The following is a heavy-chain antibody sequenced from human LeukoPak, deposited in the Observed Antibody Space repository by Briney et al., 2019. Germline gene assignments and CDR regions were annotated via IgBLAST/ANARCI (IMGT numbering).Heavy chain of an antibody. CDR3: ATIGDRRSGELYRIDY. CDR2: ISYDGKYK. D-gene: IGHD1-26*01. V-gene: IGHV3-30*03. CDR1: GFTFSNYG. Sequence: GVSLRLSCAASGFTFSNYGMHWVRQAPGKGLEWVAVISYDGKYKYYSESVKGRFTISRDNSNNTLYLQMNSLRAEDAAVYYCATIGDRRSGELYRIDYWGQGTLVTVSS. J-gene: IGHJ4*02.